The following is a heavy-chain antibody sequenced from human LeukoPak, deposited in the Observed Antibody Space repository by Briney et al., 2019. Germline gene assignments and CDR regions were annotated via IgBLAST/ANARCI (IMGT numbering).Heavy chain of an antibody. D-gene: IGHD2-21*02. J-gene: IGHJ3*02. CDR2: INHSGST. CDR3: ASHCGGDCYGAFDI. V-gene: IGHV4-34*01. CDR1: GGSFSGYY. Sequence: SETLSLTCAVYGGSFSGYYWSWIRQPPGKGLEWIGEINHSGSTNYNPSLKSRVTISVDTSKNQFSLKLSSVTAADTAVYYCASHCGGDCYGAFDIWGQGTMVTVPS.